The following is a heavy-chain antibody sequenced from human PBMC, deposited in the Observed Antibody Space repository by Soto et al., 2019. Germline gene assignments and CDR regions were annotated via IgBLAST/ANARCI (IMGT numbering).Heavy chain of an antibody. Sequence: QVQLVQSGADVKKPGASVKVSCKSSGYNFTSYGISWVRQAPGQGLEWMGWISPHNDRTKYARRFQDRVTMTTETPTSTVYMELVSLRSDDTAVYYCARDLYYSSGRYFDHDAFDICGQGTVVTVSS. CDR3: ARDLYYSSGRYFDHDAFDI. CDR1: GYNFTSYG. V-gene: IGHV1-18*01. D-gene: IGHD6-19*01. J-gene: IGHJ3*02. CDR2: ISPHNDRT.